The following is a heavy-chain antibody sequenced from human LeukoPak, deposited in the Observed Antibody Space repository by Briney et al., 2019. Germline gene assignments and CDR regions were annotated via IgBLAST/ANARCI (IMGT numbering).Heavy chain of an antibody. J-gene: IGHJ4*02. CDR2: INHSGST. Sequence: PSETLSLTCAVYGGSFSGYYWSWIRQPPGKGLEWIGEINHSGSTNYNPSFKSRVTISVDTSKNQFSLKLSSVTAADTAVYYCASSYSSGWYRPFDYWGQGTLVTVSS. D-gene: IGHD6-19*01. V-gene: IGHV4-34*01. CDR3: ASSYSSGWYRPFDY. CDR1: GGSFSGYY.